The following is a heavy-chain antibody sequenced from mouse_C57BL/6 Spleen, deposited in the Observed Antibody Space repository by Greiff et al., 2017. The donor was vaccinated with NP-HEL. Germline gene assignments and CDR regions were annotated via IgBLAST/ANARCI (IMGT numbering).Heavy chain of an antibody. CDR2: ISYDGSN. J-gene: IGHJ2*01. CDR1: GYSITSGYY. V-gene: IGHV3-6*01. D-gene: IGHD2-2*01. CDR3: ASYGYGEGLDY. Sequence: DVQLVESGPGLVKPSQSLSLTCSVTGYSITSGYYWNWIRQFPGNKLEWMGYISYDGSNNYNPSLKNRISITRDTSKNQFFLKLNSVTTEDTATYYCASYGYGEGLDYWGQGTTLTVSS.